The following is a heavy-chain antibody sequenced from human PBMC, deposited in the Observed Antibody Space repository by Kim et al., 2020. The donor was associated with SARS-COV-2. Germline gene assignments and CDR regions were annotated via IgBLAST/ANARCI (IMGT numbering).Heavy chain of an antibody. Sequence: ASVKVSCKTSGYTFTDYDINWVRQVTGKGHEWMGWMSAKTGNTGYAQQFEGRVTMTRDTATGTAYMEVSSLRSDDTATYYCARGRRLNREAYNYYFYGLDVWGQGTTVTVSS. D-gene: IGHD2-21*01. V-gene: IGHV1-8*01. CDR2: MSAKTGNT. CDR1: GYTFTDYD. J-gene: IGHJ6*02. CDR3: ARGRRLNREAYNYYFYGLDV.